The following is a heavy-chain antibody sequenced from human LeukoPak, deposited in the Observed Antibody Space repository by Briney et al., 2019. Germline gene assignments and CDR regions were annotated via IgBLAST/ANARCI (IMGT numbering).Heavy chain of an antibody. CDR2: FDPEDGET. CDR1: GYTLTELS. D-gene: IGHD6-19*01. Sequence: ASVKVSCKVSGYTLTELSMHWVRQAPGKGLEWMGGFDPEDGETIYAQKFQGRVTMTEDTSTDTAYMELSSLRSEDTAVYYCAADLTVAGTWDFDYWGQGTLVTVSS. CDR3: AADLTVAGTWDFDY. J-gene: IGHJ4*02. V-gene: IGHV1-24*01.